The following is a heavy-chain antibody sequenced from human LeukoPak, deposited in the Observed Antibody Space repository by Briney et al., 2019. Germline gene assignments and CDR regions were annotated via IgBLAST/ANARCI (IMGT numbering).Heavy chain of an antibody. CDR2: ISSNGGST. V-gene: IGHV3-64*01. D-gene: IGHD3-22*01. CDR1: GFTFSSYA. Sequence: GGSLRPSCAASGFTFSSYAMHWVRQAPGKGLEYVSAISSNGGSTYYANSVKGRFTISRDNSKNTLYLQMGSLRAEDMAVYYCARDRDSSGYYYVGPDYWGQGTLVTVSS. CDR3: ARDRDSSGYYYVGPDY. J-gene: IGHJ4*02.